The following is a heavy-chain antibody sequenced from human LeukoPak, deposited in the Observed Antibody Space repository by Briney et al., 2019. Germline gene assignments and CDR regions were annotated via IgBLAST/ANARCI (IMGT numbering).Heavy chain of an antibody. CDR3: ARDDHPRANWGTSDY. J-gene: IGHJ4*02. V-gene: IGHV3-66*01. CDR2: MYSGGNT. D-gene: IGHD7-27*01. CDR1: GLTVSGNY. Sequence: GGSLRLSCAASGLTVSGNYMNWVRQAPGKGLEWVSVMYSGGNTYYADSVKGRFTISRDNSKNTLFLQMNSLRAEDTAVYYCARDDHPRANWGTSDYWGQGTLVTVSS.